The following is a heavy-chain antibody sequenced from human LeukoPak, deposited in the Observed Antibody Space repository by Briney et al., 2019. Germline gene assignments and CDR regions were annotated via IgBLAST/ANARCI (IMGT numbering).Heavy chain of an antibody. CDR3: AKGASYDILTGYSEI. J-gene: IGHJ6*04. V-gene: IGHV3-9*01. Sequence: HPGGSLRLSCTASGFSFDEYAMHWVRQVPGKGLEWVSGISYSSETTGYVDSVKGRFTISRDNAKNSLYLQMNSLRAEDTALYYCAKGASYDILTGYSEIWGKGTTVTISS. D-gene: IGHD3-9*01. CDR2: ISYSSETT. CDR1: GFSFDEYA.